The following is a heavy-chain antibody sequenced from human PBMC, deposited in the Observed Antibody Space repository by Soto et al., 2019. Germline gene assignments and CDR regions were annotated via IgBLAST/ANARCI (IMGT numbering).Heavy chain of an antibody. J-gene: IGHJ4*02. V-gene: IGHV3-9*01. CDR2: ISWNSGII. CDR3: AKGYSYGVLEPLGY. CDR1: GFTFDDYA. D-gene: IGHD5-18*01. Sequence: EVQLVESGGGLVQPGRSLRLSCAASGFTFDDYAMHWVRQAPGKGLEWVSGISWNSGIIDYADSVKGRFTISRDNAKNSLYLQRNSLRAGDTALYYCAKGYSYGVLEPLGYWGQGTLVTVSS.